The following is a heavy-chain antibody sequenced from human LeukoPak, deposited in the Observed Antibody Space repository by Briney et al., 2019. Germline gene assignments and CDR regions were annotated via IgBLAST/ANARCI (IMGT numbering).Heavy chain of an antibody. CDR3: ARGGRYCSGGSCYSYNWFDP. CDR1: GYTFTGYA. CDR2: INAGNGNT. D-gene: IGHD2-15*01. J-gene: IGHJ5*02. Sequence: ASVKVSCKASGYTFTGYAMHWVRQAPGQRLEWMGWINAGNGNTKYSQKFQGRVTITRDTSASTAYMELSSLRSEDTAVYYCARGGRYCSGGSCYSYNWFDPWGQGTLVTVSS. V-gene: IGHV1-3*01.